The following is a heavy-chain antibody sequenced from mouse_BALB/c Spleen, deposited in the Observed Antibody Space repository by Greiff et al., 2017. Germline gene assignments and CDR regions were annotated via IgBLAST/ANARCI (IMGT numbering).Heavy chain of an antibody. J-gene: IGHJ3*01. D-gene: IGHD2-2*01. CDR1: GFTFSDYY. V-gene: IGHV5-4*02. CDR3: ARALYYGYQAWFAY. Sequence: EVKLMESGGGLVKPGGSLKLSCAASGFTFSDYYMYWVRQTPEKRLEWVATISDGGSYTYYPDSVKGRFTISRDNAKNNLYLQMSSLKSEDTAMYYCARALYYGYQAWFAYWGQGTLVTVSA. CDR2: ISDGGSYT.